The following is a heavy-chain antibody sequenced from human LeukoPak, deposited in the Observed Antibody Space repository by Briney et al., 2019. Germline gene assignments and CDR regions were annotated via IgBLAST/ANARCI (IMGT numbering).Heavy chain of an antibody. CDR2: LSHDGNNE. V-gene: IGHV3-30*05. D-gene: IGHD3-22*01. Sequence: GGSQRLSCAASGFTFSSYGMHWVRQAPGKGLEWVAALSHDGNNEFYADSVKGRFTISRDNSKSTLYLQMNSLRAGGTATFYCAKDNYYGSSAVIDYWGQGALVTVSS. CDR1: GFTFSSYG. CDR3: AKDNYYGSSAVIDY. J-gene: IGHJ4*02.